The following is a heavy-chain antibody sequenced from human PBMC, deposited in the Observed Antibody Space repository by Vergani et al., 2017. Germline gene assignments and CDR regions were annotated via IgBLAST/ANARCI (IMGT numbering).Heavy chain of an antibody. D-gene: IGHD3-10*01. J-gene: IGHJ5*02. CDR3: ARGWERRITMVRGVINRDEWFDP. V-gene: IGHV4-61*02. Sequence: QVQLQESGPGLVKPSQTLSLTCTVSGGSISSGSYYWSWIRQPAGKGLEWIGRIYTSGSTNYNPSLKSRVTISVDTSKNQFSLKLSSVTAADTAVYYCARGWERRITMVRGVINRDEWFDPWGQGTLVTVSA. CDR1: GGSISSGSYY. CDR2: IYTSGST.